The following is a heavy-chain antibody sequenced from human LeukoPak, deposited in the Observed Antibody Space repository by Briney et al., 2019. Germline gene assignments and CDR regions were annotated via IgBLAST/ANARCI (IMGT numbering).Heavy chain of an antibody. D-gene: IGHD1-26*01. V-gene: IGHV4-31*03. CDR1: GGSISSGGYH. CDR3: VTTSGSFYTEIAN. J-gene: IGHJ4*02. Sequence: KASQTLSLTCTVSGGSISSGGYHWSWVRQPPGKGLEWIGYIYSNENTYYSPSLQSRVTMSVDTAKNQFPLNLRSVTAADTAMYYCVTTSGSFYTEIANWGQGTLVTVSS. CDR2: IYSNENT.